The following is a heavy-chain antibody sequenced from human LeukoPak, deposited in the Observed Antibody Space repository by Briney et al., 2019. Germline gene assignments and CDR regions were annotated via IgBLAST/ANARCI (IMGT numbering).Heavy chain of an antibody. J-gene: IGHJ2*01. CDR1: GFTFSSYA. D-gene: IGHD4-11*01. V-gene: IGHV3-23*01. Sequence: PGGSLRLSCAASGFTFSSYAMSWVRQAPGKGLEWVSAISGSGGSTYYADSVKGRFTISRDNSKNALYLQMNSLRAGDTAVYYCAKKKTDYYWYFDLWGRGTLVTVSS. CDR3: AKKKTDYYWYFDL. CDR2: ISGSGGST.